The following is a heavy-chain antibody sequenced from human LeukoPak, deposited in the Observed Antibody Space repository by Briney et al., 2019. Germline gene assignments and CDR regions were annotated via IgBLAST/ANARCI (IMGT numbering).Heavy chain of an antibody. J-gene: IGHJ4*02. V-gene: IGHV3-7*01. CDR1: GFTFSTYW. CDR3: ARDSAGNDY. D-gene: IGHD6-13*01. CDR2: IKQDGSEK. Sequence: GGSLRRSCEASGFTFSTYWMSGVRQAPGKGLEWVANIKQDGSEKYYVDSVKGRFTISRDNAKNSLYLQMNSLRAEDTAMYYCARDSAGNDYWGQGTLVTVSS.